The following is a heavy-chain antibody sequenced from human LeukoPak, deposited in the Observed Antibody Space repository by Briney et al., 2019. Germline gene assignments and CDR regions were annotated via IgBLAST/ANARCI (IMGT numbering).Heavy chain of an antibody. J-gene: IGHJ4*02. CDR2: ISGSGGST. CDR1: GLSIGDYT. V-gene: IGHV3-23*01. D-gene: IGHD6-13*01. Sequence: GGSLRLSCEASGLSIGDYTMHWVRQVPGKGLEWVSVISGSGGSTYYADSVKGRFTISRDNSKNTLYLQMNSLRAEDTAVYYCARACCGKEHSSSWSTIHWGQGTLVTVSS. CDR3: ARACCGKEHSSSWSTIH.